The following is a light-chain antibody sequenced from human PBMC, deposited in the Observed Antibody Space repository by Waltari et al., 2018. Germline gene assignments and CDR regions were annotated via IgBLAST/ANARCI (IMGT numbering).Light chain of an antibody. CDR3: AAWDDSLSGPGV. J-gene: IGLJ3*02. CDR1: SSNIGSDF. CDR2: RNK. V-gene: IGLV1-47*01. Sequence: QSVLTQPPSASGTPGQRVTISCSGSSSNIGSDFLYWYQQLPATAPKLLVDRNKQRPSGVPDRFSGSKSGPSASLAISGLRSEDEADYYCAAWDDSLSGPGVFGGGTKLTVL.